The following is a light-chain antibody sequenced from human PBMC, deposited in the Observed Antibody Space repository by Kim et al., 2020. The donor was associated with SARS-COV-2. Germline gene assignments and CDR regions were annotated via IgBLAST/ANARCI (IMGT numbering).Light chain of an antibody. J-gene: IGLJ2*01. V-gene: IGLV2-14*03. CDR1: SSDVGGYNY. CDR3: SSYTSSSTVV. CDR2: DVS. Sequence: GQSITIPCTGTSSDVGGYNYVSWYQQHPGKAPKLMIYDVSNRPSGVSNRFSGSKSDNTASLTISGLQAEDEADYYCSSYTSSSTVVFGGGTQLTVL.